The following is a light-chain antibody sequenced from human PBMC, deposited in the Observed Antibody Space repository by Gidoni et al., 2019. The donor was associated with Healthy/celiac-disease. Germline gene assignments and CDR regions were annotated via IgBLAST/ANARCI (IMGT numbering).Light chain of an antibody. V-gene: IGLV2-14*01. CDR2: DVS. CDR3: SSYTSSSTEV. J-gene: IGLJ2*01. Sequence: QSALTQPASGSGSPGQSTTISCTGTRSDVGGYNYVSWYQQHPGKAPKLMIDDVSKRPSGVANRFSCSKSGNTASLTIAGLQAEDEADYYCSSYTSSSTEVFGGGTKLTVL. CDR1: RSDVGGYNY.